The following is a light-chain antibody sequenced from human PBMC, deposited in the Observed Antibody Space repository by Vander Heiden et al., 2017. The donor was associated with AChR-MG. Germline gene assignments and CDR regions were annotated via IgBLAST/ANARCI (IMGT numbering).Light chain of an antibody. CDR3: QSYDSSLSGSWV. Sequence: QSVLTQPPSASRAPGQGVTIPCTGSSSKIGAGYDVHWYPQLPGTAPKLLIYGNSNRPSGVPDRFSGSKSGTSASLAITGLQAEDEADYYCQSYDSSLSGSWVFGGGTKLTVL. V-gene: IGLV1-40*01. CDR2: GNS. CDR1: SSKIGAGYD. J-gene: IGLJ3*02.